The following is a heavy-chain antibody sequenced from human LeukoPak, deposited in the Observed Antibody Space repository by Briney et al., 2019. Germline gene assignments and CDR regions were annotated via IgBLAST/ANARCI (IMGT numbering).Heavy chain of an antibody. V-gene: IGHV4-30-4*08. CDR1: GASISSGDYY. J-gene: IGHJ5*02. CDR3: ASTNCSSASCYGANWFDP. Sequence: PSQTLSLTCTVSGASISSGDYYWSWIRQPPGKGLASIGYINYSGSTFHYNPSLESRVTISVDTSKNQFSLRLTSVTAADTAVYYCASTNCSSASCYGANWFDPWGQGTLVTVSS. D-gene: IGHD2-2*01. CDR2: INYSGST.